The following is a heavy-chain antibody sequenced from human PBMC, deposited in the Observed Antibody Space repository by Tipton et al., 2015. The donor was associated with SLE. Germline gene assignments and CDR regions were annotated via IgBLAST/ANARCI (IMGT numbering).Heavy chain of an antibody. CDR2: INRSGST. J-gene: IGHJ3*02. Sequence: TLSLTCAVYGGSFSGYYWSWIRQPPGKGLEWIGEINRSGSTNYNPSLKSRVTTSVDTSKNQFSLKLSSVTAAETAVYYCARRTTRSSGDFGAFDIWGQGTMVTVSP. D-gene: IGHD3-22*01. V-gene: IGHV4-34*01. CDR3: ARRTTRSSGDFGAFDI. CDR1: GGSFSGYY.